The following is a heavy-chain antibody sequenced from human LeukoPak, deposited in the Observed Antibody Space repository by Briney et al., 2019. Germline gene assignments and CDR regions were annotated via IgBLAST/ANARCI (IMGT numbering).Heavy chain of an antibody. CDR2: IYYNGST. D-gene: IGHD4-17*01. V-gene: IGHV4-59*01. CDR3: ERCRRCDYVVFRPGWVCWYFDV. Sequence: SETLSLTCSVSGGSISGYYWSWIRQPPGKGLEWIGFIYYNGSTNYNPSLKSRITISVDTSKNQFSLKLNSVTAADKAIFYCERCRRCDYVVFRPGWVCWYFDVWGRGTLVTVSS. CDR1: GGSISGYY. J-gene: IGHJ2*01.